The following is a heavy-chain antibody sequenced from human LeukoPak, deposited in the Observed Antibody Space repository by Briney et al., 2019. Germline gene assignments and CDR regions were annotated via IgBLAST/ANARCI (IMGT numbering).Heavy chain of an antibody. CDR1: GGTFSSYA. J-gene: IGHJ4*02. CDR2: IIPIFGTA. Sequence: SVKVSCKASGGTFSSYAISWVRQAPRQELEWMGGIIPIFGTATYAQKFQGRVTITADESTSTAYMELSSLRSEDAAVYYCARGAYDILTGYYKCLHYWGQGTLVTVSS. V-gene: IGHV1-69*01. D-gene: IGHD3-9*01. CDR3: ARGAYDILTGYYKCLHY.